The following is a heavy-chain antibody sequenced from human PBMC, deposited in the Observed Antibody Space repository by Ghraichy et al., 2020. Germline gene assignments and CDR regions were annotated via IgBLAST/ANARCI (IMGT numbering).Heavy chain of an antibody. Sequence: GGSLRLSCAASGFTFSSYDMHWVHQAPGKGLEWVALITNLGRDKYYGDAVRGRFTISRDNSKNTLYLQMSSLRAEDTAMYYCAKSGRFFDYHKGMDVWGQGTTVTVSS. D-gene: IGHD3-22*01. CDR3: AKSGRFFDYHKGMDV. V-gene: IGHV3-30*02. CDR2: ITNLGRDK. J-gene: IGHJ6*02. CDR1: GFTFSSYD.